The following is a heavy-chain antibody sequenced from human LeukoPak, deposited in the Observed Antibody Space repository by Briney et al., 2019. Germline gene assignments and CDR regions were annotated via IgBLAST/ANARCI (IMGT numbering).Heavy chain of an antibody. J-gene: IGHJ4*02. Sequence: SETLSLTCTVSGGSISSYYWSWIRQPPGKGLEWIGHIYYSGSTNYNPSLKSRVTISVDTSKNQFPLKLSSVTAADTAVYYCARDRREWTYYFDYWGQGTLVTVSS. D-gene: IGHD3-3*01. CDR1: GGSISSYY. CDR2: IYYSGST. V-gene: IGHV4-59*01. CDR3: ARDRREWTYYFDY.